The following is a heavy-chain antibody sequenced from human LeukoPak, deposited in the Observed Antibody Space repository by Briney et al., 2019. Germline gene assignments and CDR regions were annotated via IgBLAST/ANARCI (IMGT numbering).Heavy chain of an antibody. CDR3: ARDHDYGGNDY. J-gene: IGHJ4*02. V-gene: IGHV4-59*01. Sequence: SETLSLTCTVSGGSISSYYWSWIRQPPGKGLEWIGYIYYSGSTNYNPSLKSRVTISVDTSKNQFSLKLSSVTAADTAVYYCARDHDYGGNDYWGQGTLVTVFS. D-gene: IGHD4-23*01. CDR1: GGSISSYY. CDR2: IYYSGST.